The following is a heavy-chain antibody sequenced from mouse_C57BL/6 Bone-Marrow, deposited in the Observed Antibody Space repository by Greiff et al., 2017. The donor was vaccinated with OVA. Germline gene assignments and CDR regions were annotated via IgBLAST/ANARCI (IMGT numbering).Heavy chain of an antibody. J-gene: IGHJ4*01. CDR1: GFTFSSYA. Sequence: EVKLEESGGGLVKPGGSLKLSCAASGFTFSSYAMSWVRQTPEKRLEWVATISDGGSYTYYPDNVKGRFTISRDNAKNNLYLQMSHLKSEDTAMYYCARGGSSGYEAMDYWGQGTSVTVSS. CDR2: ISDGGSYT. D-gene: IGHD3-2*02. CDR3: ARGGSSGYEAMDY. V-gene: IGHV5-4*03.